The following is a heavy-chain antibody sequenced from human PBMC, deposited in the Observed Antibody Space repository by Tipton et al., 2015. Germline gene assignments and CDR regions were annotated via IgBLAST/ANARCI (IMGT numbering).Heavy chain of an antibody. J-gene: IGHJ4*02. D-gene: IGHD4-23*01. CDR2: ISHSGNT. Sequence: LRLSCAVSAYSISSDYYWGWIRQPPGKGLERIGSISHSGNTYYNPSLKSRVTMSRDTSKNQFSLKLTSVTAADTAVYYCARARGRHGGLLDSWGQGTLVIVSS. CDR1: AYSISSDYY. V-gene: IGHV4-38-2*01. CDR3: ARARGRHGGLLDS.